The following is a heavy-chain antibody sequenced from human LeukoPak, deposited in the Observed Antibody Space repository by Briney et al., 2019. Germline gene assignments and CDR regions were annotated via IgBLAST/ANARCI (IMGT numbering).Heavy chain of an antibody. CDR1: GFTFSSYS. Sequence: GGSLRLSCAASGFTFSSYSMNWVRQAPGKGLEWVSSISSSSSYIYYADSVKGRFTISRDNAKNSLYLQMNSLRAEDTAVYYFARAWEDSSSWYMRYYFDYWGQGTLVTVSS. V-gene: IGHV3-21*01. CDR3: ARAWEDSSSWYMRYYFDY. J-gene: IGHJ4*02. CDR2: ISSSSSYI. D-gene: IGHD6-13*01.